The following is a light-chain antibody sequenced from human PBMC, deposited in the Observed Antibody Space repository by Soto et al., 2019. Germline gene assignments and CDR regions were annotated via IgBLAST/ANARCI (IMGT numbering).Light chain of an antibody. J-gene: IGLJ2*01. CDR1: SSDVGGYNY. CDR3: CSYAGSYTFVV. CDR2: DVS. Sequence: QSALTQPRSVSGSPGQSVTISCTGTSSDVGGYNYVSWYQQHPGKAPKFRIYDVSKRPSGVPDRFSGSKSGNTASLTISGLQAEDEADYYCCSYAGSYTFVVFGGGTKLTVL. V-gene: IGLV2-11*01.